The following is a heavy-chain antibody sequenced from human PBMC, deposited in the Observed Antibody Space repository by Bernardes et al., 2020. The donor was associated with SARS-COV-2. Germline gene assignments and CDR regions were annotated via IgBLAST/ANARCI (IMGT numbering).Heavy chain of an antibody. CDR2: IYHSGST. D-gene: IGHD6-13*01. Sequence: SETLSLTRAVSGGSISSGGYSWSWIRQPPGKGLEWIGYIYHSGSTYYNPSLKSRVTISVDRSKNQFSLKLSSVTAADTAVYYCARGHRQLVPFDIWGQGTMVTVSS. CDR3: ARGHRQLVPFDI. J-gene: IGHJ3*02. CDR1: GGSISSGGYS. V-gene: IGHV4-30-2*01.